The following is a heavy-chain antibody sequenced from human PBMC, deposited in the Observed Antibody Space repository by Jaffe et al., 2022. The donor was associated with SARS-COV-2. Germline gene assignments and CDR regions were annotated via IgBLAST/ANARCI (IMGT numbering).Heavy chain of an antibody. V-gene: IGHV3-53*01. CDR2: IYSGGST. D-gene: IGHD4-17*01. CDR3: ARNLPVTPLGY. CDR1: GFTVSNNY. J-gene: IGHJ4*02. Sequence: EVQLVESGGGLIQPGGSLRLSCAASGFTVSNNYMSWVRQAPGKGLEWVSLIYSGGSTYYADSVKGRFTISRDNSKNTLYLQMNSLRAEDTAVYYCARNLPVTPLGYWGQGTLVTVSS.